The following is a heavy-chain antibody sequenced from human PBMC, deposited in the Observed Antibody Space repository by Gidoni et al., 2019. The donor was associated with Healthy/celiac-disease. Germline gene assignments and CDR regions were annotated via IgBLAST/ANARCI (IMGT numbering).Heavy chain of an antibody. V-gene: IGHV1-18*01. Sequence: QAQLVQSGAEVKKPGASVTVSCKASGYTFTSYGISWVRKATGTGIEWMGWISAYNGNTNYAQKRQGRVTMTTDTSTSTAYMELRSLRSDDTAVYYCARDLFYQNGAPPGFWSGYPYYYYYGMDVWGQGTTVTVSS. J-gene: IGHJ6*02. CDR1: GYTFTSYG. CDR3: ARDLFYQNGAPPGFWSGYPYYYYYGMDV. D-gene: IGHD3-3*01. CDR2: ISAYNGNT.